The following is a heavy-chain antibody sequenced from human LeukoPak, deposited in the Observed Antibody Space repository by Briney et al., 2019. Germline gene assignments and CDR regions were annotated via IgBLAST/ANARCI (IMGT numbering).Heavy chain of an antibody. CDR3: ARAYPFYYYYGMDV. D-gene: IGHD2-2*02. CDR2: IYSGGST. CDR1: GFTVSSNY. J-gene: IGHJ6*02. Sequence: QSGGSLRLSCAASGFTVSSNYMSWVRQAPGKGLEWASVIYSGGSTYYADSVKGRFTISRDNSKNTLYLQMNSLRAEDTAVYYCARAYPFYYYYGMDVWGQGTTVTVSS. V-gene: IGHV3-53*01.